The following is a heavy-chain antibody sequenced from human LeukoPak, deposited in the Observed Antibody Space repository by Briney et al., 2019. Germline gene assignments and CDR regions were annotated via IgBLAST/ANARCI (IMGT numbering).Heavy chain of an antibody. CDR1: GFTFSSYG. Sequence: GGSLRLSCAASGFTFSSYGMHWVRQAPGKGLEWVAVIWYDGSNKYYADSVKGRFTISRDNSKNTLYLQMNSLRAEDTAVYYCAKKGLTGTLDYWGQGTLVTVSS. CDR3: AKKGLTGTLDY. V-gene: IGHV3-33*06. J-gene: IGHJ4*02. CDR2: IWYDGSNK. D-gene: IGHD1-7*01.